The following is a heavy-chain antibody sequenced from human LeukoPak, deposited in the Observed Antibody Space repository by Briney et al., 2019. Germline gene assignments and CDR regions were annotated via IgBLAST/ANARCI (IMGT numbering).Heavy chain of an antibody. CDR1: GDSISSGSYY. CDR3: ARSLDAADPNWFDP. V-gene: IGHV4-61*02. CDR2: IYISGST. J-gene: IGHJ5*02. Sequence: SETLSLTCTVSGDSISSGSYYWSWIRQPAGKGLEWVGRIYISGSTNYNPSLKSRVTISVDTSKNQFSLKLSSVTAADTAVYYCARSLDAADPNWFDPWGQGTLVTVSS.